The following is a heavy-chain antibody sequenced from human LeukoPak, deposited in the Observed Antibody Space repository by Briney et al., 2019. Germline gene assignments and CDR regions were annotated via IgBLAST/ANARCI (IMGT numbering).Heavy chain of an antibody. Sequence: HPGGSLRLSCAVSGFPFSTYAMTWVRQAPGKGLEWVSAISGSAGSTYYADSVKGRFTISRDKSKNTLYLQMNSLRAEDTALYYCAKSSQGYGMDVWGQGTTVTVSS. CDR3: AKSSQGYGMDV. CDR1: GFPFSTYA. J-gene: IGHJ6*02. CDR2: ISGSAGST. V-gene: IGHV3-23*01. D-gene: IGHD6-6*01.